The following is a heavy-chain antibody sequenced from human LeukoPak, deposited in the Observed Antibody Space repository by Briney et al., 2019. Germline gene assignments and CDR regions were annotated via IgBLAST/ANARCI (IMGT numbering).Heavy chain of an antibody. J-gene: IGHJ6*02. CDR3: ARGYFWSGSRYGMDV. Sequence: SQTLSLTCTVSGGSISSGSYYWSWIRQPAGKGLEWIGRLYASGSTNYNPSLKSRVTISVDTSKNQFSLKLSSVTAADTAAYYCARGYFWSGSRYGMDVWGQGTTVTVSS. D-gene: IGHD3-3*01. CDR2: LYASGST. CDR1: GGSISSGSYY. V-gene: IGHV4-61*02.